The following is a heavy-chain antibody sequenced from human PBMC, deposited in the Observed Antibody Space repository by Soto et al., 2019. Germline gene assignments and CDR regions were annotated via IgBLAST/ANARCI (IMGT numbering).Heavy chain of an antibody. J-gene: IGHJ4*02. Sequence: TGGSMRLSCAASGFTYSTYTMHWVRQAPGKGLEWVAVISYDGNNKFYADSVKGRFTISRDSTKQTLYLQMNSLRAEDTAVYYCARGYSYTQPVFDYWGLGTLVTVSS. CDR1: GFTYSTYT. V-gene: IGHV3-30-3*01. CDR3: ARGYSYTQPVFDY. CDR2: ISYDGNNK. D-gene: IGHD5-18*01.